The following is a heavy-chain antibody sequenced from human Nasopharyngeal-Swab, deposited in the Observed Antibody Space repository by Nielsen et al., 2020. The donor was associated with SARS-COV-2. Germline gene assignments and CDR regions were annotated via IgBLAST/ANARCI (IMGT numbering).Heavy chain of an antibody. CDR1: GFTFSSYS. J-gene: IGHJ4*02. Sequence: GGSLRLSCAASGFTFSSYSMNWVRQAPRKGLEWVSSISSSSSYIYYADSVKGRFTISRDNAKNSLYLQMNSLRAEDTAVYYCARATGYSSSQGDYWGQGTLVTVSS. D-gene: IGHD6-13*01. CDR3: ARATGYSSSQGDY. CDR2: ISSSSSYI. V-gene: IGHV3-21*01.